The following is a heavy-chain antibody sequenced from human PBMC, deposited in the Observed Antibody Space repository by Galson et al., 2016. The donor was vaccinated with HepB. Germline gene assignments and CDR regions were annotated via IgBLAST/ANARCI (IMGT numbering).Heavy chain of an antibody. D-gene: IGHD3-22*01. CDR1: GFTFDSYA. Sequence: SLRLSCAASGFTFDSYAMNWVRQAPGKGLEWVSAVLASGLSTYYAASVRGRFTISRDNSKNTLSLQMDSLRAEDTAVYYCAKGSSGYYYFSDHWGQGTLVTVSS. J-gene: IGHJ4*02. CDR2: VLASGLST. V-gene: IGHV3-23*01. CDR3: AKGSSGYYYFSDH.